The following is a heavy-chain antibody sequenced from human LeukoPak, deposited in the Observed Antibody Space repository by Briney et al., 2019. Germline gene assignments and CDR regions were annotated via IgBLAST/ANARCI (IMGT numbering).Heavy chain of an antibody. CDR1: GFTVSSNY. Sequence: GGSLRLSCAASGFTVSSNYMSWVRQAPGKGLEWVSVIYSGGSTYYADSVKGRFTISRDNSKNTPYLQMNSLRAEDTAVYYCARKGYCSGGSCYSGGNWFDPWGQGTLVTVSS. D-gene: IGHD2-15*01. V-gene: IGHV3-66*01. CDR3: ARKGYCSGGSCYSGGNWFDP. J-gene: IGHJ5*02. CDR2: IYSGGST.